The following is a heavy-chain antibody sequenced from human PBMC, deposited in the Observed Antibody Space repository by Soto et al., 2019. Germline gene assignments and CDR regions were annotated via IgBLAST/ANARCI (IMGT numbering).Heavy chain of an antibody. Sequence: EVQLLESGGGLVQRGGSLRLSCAASGFPFSSYVMAWVRQAPGKGLEWVSGISGGAGLTYYADSVKGRFSVSSDTPGNTLYLQLNSLRPEDTAVYYCARVDRGSVARPTRLDPWGQGTLVTVSS. CDR2: ISGGAGLT. CDR1: GFPFSSYV. D-gene: IGHD2-21*01. J-gene: IGHJ5*02. CDR3: ARVDRGSVARPTRLDP. V-gene: IGHV3-23*01.